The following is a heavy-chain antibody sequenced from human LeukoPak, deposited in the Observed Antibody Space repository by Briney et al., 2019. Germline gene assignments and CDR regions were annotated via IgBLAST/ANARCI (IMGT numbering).Heavy chain of an antibody. CDR1: GFPFSSYG. V-gene: IGHV3-30*02. CDR2: IWPDGSTK. CDR3: AKAPHYYYYMDV. Sequence: GGSLRLSCTASGFPFSSYGMHWVRQAPGKGLVWVTVIWPDGSTKYYADSVKGRFTVSRDNSKNTLYLQMNSLRAEDTAVYYCAKAPHYYYYMDVWGKGTTVTVSS. J-gene: IGHJ6*03.